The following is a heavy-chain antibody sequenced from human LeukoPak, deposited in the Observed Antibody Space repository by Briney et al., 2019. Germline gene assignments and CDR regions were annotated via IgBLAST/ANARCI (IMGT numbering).Heavy chain of an antibody. CDR3: AKAEDYGDYPNWFDP. V-gene: IGHV3-53*01. Sequence: GGSLRLSCAASGFTVSSNYMSWVRQAPGKGLEWVSVIYSGGSTYYADSVKGRFTISRDNSKNTLYLQMNSLRAEDTAVYYCAKAEDYGDYPNWFDPWGQGTLVTVSS. D-gene: IGHD4-17*01. CDR1: GFTVSSNY. J-gene: IGHJ5*02. CDR2: IYSGGST.